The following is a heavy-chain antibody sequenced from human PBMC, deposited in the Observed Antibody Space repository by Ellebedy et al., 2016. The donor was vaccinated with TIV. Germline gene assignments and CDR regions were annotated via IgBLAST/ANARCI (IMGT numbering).Heavy chain of an antibody. V-gene: IGHV5-51*01. CDR2: PYVGDSDT. CDR1: GYSFTSYW. Sequence: GESLKISCKGSGYSFTSYWIGRVRQMPGKGLEWMGIPYVGDSDTRSSPSFQGQVTISADKYTSTAYLPWRSLKASDTAMYYSARHGVRATIAWFDPWGQGTLVTVSS. J-gene: IGHJ5*02. D-gene: IGHD3-10*01. CDR3: ARHGVRATIAWFDP.